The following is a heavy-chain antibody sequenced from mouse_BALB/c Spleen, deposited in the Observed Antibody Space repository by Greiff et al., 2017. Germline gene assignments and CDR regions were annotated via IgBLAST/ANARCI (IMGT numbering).Heavy chain of an antibody. CDR1: GYSITSDYA. D-gene: IGHD2-1*01. Sequence: EVKLQESGPGLVKPSQSLSLTCTVTGYSITSDYAWNWIRQFPGNKLEWMGYISYSGSTSYNPSLKSRISITRDTSKNQFFLQLNSVTTEDTATYYCARKGYYGNYFAYWGQGTLVTVSA. CDR3: ARKGYYGNYFAY. V-gene: IGHV3-2*02. J-gene: IGHJ3*01. CDR2: ISYSGST.